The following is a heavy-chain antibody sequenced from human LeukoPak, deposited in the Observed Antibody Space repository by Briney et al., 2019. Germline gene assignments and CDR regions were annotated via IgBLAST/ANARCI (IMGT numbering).Heavy chain of an antibody. V-gene: IGHV3-23*01. CDR1: GFTFDIFG. Sequence: PGGSLRLSCAASGFTFDIFGMNWVRQAPGKGLEWVSSINTTSGNTYYADSVKGRFTISRDNSKNTLYLQMNSLRVDDTAIYYCAKGTVRFLEWGQRGYFDYWGQGTLVTVSS. J-gene: IGHJ4*02. CDR3: AKGTVRFLEWGQRGYFDY. CDR2: INTTSGNT. D-gene: IGHD3-3*01.